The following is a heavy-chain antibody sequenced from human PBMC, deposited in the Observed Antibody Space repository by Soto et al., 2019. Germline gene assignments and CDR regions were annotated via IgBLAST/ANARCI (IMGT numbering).Heavy chain of an antibody. CDR2: IYNSGST. V-gene: IGHV4-39*07. CDR1: GGSISTSSYY. D-gene: IGHD6-6*01. J-gene: IGHJ4*02. Sequence: SETLSLTYTVSGGSISTSSYYWGWIRQPPGKGLEWIGSIYNSGSTYYNPSLKSRVTISVDTSKNQFSLKLSSVTAADTAVYYCARENSSSTSIDYWGQGTLVTVSS. CDR3: ARENSSSTSIDY.